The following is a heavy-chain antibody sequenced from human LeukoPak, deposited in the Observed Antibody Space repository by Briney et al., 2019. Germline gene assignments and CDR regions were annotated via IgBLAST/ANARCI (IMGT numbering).Heavy chain of an antibody. D-gene: IGHD3-3*01. CDR1: GFTFSCYA. CDR2: ISGSGGST. CDR3: AKVRFLEWPDPGYYGMDV. V-gene: IGHV3-23*01. J-gene: IGHJ6*02. Sequence: GGSLRLSCAASGFTFSCYAMSWVRQAPGKGLEWVSAISGSGGSTYYADSVKGRFTISRDNSKNTLYLQMNSLRAEDTAVYYCAKVRFLEWPDPGYYGMDVWGQGTTVTVSS.